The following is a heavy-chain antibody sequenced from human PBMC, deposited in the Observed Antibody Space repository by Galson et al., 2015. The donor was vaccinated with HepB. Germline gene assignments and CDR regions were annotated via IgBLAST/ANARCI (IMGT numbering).Heavy chain of an antibody. V-gene: IGHV1-69*06. CDR3: ARTSRGCSSTSCPKVGYYYYGMDV. CDR2: IIPIFGTA. CDR1: GGTFSSYA. D-gene: IGHD2-2*01. J-gene: IGHJ6*02. Sequence: SVKASCKASGGTFSSYAISWVRQAPGQGLEWMGGIIPIFGTANYAQKFQGRVTITADKSTSTAYMELSSLRSEDTAVYYCARTSRGCSSTSCPKVGYYYYGMDVWGQGTTVTVSS.